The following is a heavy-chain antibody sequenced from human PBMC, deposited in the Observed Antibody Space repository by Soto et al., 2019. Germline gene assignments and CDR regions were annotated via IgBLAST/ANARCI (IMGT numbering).Heavy chain of an antibody. CDR3: ARIYGGYEGIDY. V-gene: IGHV4-39*01. Sequence: SETLSLTCTVSGGSISSSSYYWGWIRQPPGKGLEWIGSIYYSGSTYYNPSLKSRVTIFVETSKNQFSLKLSSVTAADTAVYYCARIYGGYEGIDYWVQGTMVTVSS. D-gene: IGHD5-12*01. CDR1: GGSISSSSYY. CDR2: IYYSGST. J-gene: IGHJ4*02.